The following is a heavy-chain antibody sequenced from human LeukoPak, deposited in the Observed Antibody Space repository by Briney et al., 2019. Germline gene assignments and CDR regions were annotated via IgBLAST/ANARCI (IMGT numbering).Heavy chain of an antibody. CDR1: GFIFSDYH. D-gene: IGHD6-19*01. V-gene: IGHV3-11*01. Sequence: PGGFLRLSCAASGFIFSDYHMSWIRQAPGKGLEWDSYISPGGDEVYFADSVKGRFTISRDNAKNSLFLQMSSLTAEDTAVYYCSGGRDIAVAGPGGYFDYWGQGSLVTVSS. CDR2: ISPGGDEV. J-gene: IGHJ4*02. CDR3: SGGRDIAVAGPGGYFDY.